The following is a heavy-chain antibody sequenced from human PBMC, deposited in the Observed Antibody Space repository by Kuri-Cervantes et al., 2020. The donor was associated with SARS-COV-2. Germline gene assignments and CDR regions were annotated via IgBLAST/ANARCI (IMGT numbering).Heavy chain of an antibody. J-gene: IGHJ6*02. D-gene: IGHD4-11*01. CDR3: AVNSNYWYYGMDV. CDR1: GYTFTGYY. V-gene: IGHV1-2*02. CDR2: MNPSSGGT. Sequence: ASVKVSCKASGYTFTGYYIHWVRQDPGQGLEWMGWMNPSSGGTNYAQKFQGRVTMTRDMSISTAYMELSRLRSDDTAVYYCAVNSNYWYYGMDVWGQGTTVTVSS.